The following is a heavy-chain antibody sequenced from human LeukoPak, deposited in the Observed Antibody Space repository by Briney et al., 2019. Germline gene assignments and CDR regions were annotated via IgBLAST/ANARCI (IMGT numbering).Heavy chain of an antibody. CDR2: ISSSGSYI. Sequence: GGSLRLSCVASGFTITGYGMNWVRQAPGKGLEWVSSISSSGSYIFYADSVKGRFTTSRDNAKNSVYLQMNSLRAEDTALYYCATSYGDYPYYFDYWGQGTLVTVSS. CDR1: GFTITGYG. V-gene: IGHV3-21*06. CDR3: ATSYGDYPYYFDY. D-gene: IGHD4-17*01. J-gene: IGHJ4*02.